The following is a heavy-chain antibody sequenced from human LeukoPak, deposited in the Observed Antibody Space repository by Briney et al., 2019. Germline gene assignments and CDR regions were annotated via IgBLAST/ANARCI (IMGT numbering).Heavy chain of an antibody. CDR3: ARVSTVNWNYNFDY. Sequence: GGSLRLSCAASGFTFSSYAMHWVRQAPGKGLEWVAVISYDGSNKYYADSVKGRFTISRDNSKNTLYLQMNSLRAEDTAVYYCARVSTVNWNYNFDYWGQGTLVTVSS. J-gene: IGHJ4*02. CDR2: ISYDGSNK. V-gene: IGHV3-30*04. CDR1: GFTFSSYA. D-gene: IGHD1-7*01.